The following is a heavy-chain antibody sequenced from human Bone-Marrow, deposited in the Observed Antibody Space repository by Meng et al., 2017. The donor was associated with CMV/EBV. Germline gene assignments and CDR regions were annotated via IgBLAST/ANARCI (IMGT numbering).Heavy chain of an antibody. CDR2: INHSGST. Sequence: HVLLQRGGERLLRPSETLSLTCAVYGGSFGGYYWSWIRQPPGKGLEWIGEINHSGSTNYNPSLKSRVTISVDTSKNQFSLKLSSVTAADTAVYYCARGVDYYDSSGYYYWGQGTLVTVSS. V-gene: IGHV4-34*01. CDR3: ARGVDYYDSSGYYY. D-gene: IGHD3-22*01. CDR1: GGSFGGYY. J-gene: IGHJ4*02.